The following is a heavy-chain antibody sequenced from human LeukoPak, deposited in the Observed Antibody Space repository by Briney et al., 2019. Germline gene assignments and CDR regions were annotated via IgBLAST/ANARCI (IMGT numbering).Heavy chain of an antibody. CDR2: INAGTGNT. J-gene: IGHJ4*02. CDR3: ARPLAAAGFDY. CDR1: GYMFTKYA. Sequence: ASVKVSCKASGYMFTKYALHWVRQAPGQRLEWMGWINAGTGNTKYSQKFQDRVTITRDTSASTAYMELSSLRSEDTAMYYCARPLAAAGFDYWGQGTLVTVSS. D-gene: IGHD6-13*01. V-gene: IGHV1-3*01.